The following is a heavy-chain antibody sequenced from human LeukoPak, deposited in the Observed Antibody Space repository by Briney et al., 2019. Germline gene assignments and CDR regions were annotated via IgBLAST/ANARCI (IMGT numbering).Heavy chain of an antibody. Sequence: SETLSLTCAVYGGSFSGYYWSWIRQPPGKGLEWIGEINHSGSTNYNPSLKSRVTISVDTSKNQSSLKLSSVTAADTAVYYCARRFYYDYVWGSYRPGYFDYWGQGTLVTVSS. CDR3: ARRFYYDYVWGSYRPGYFDY. D-gene: IGHD3-16*02. CDR1: GGSFSGYY. V-gene: IGHV4-34*01. CDR2: INHSGST. J-gene: IGHJ4*02.